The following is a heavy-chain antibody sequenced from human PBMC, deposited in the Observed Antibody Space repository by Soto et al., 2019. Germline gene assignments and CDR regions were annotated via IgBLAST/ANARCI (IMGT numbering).Heavy chain of an antibody. V-gene: IGHV4-61*01. CDR3: ARDRERATTSRYYYYGMDV. Sequence: SETLSLTCTVSGGSVSSGSYYWSWIRQPPGKGLEWIGYIYYSGSTNYTPSLKSRVTISVDTSKNQFALKLSSVTAADTAVYYCARDRERATTSRYYYYGMDVWGQGTTVTVSS. D-gene: IGHD4-17*01. J-gene: IGHJ6*02. CDR1: GGSVSSGSYY. CDR2: IYYSGST.